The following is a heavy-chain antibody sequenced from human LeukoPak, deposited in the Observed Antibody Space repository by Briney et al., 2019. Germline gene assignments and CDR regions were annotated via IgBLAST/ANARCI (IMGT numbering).Heavy chain of an antibody. D-gene: IGHD2-2*01. Sequence: GASVKVSCKASGYTFTSYDINWVRQATGQGLEWVGWMNPNSGNTGYAQKFQGRVTMIRNTSISTAYMELSSLRSEDTAVYYCARPPNCSSTSCYGYYYGMDVWGQGTTVTVSS. V-gene: IGHV1-8*01. J-gene: IGHJ6*02. CDR3: ARPPNCSSTSCYGYYYGMDV. CDR2: MNPNSGNT. CDR1: GYTFTSYD.